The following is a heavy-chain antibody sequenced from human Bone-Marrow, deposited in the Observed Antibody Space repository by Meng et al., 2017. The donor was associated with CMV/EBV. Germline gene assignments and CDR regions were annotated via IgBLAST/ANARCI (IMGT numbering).Heavy chain of an antibody. Sequence: GESLKISCAASGSTVSSNYMSWVRQAPGKGLEWVSVIYIGGTTYYADSVKGRFTISRDNSKNTLYLQMNSLRAEDTAVYYCARDRPRGYCSGGSCKNFDYWGQGTLVTVSS. CDR2: IYIGGTT. J-gene: IGHJ4*02. CDR1: GSTVSSNY. CDR3: ARDRPRGYCSGGSCKNFDY. V-gene: IGHV3-53*01. D-gene: IGHD2-15*01.